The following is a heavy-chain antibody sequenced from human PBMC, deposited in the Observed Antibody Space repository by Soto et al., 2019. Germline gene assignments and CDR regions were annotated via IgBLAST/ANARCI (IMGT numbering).Heavy chain of an antibody. V-gene: IGHV3-49*04. Sequence: PVGSLRLSCTTSGFTFGDYALSWVRQAPGKGLEWVGFIRRNAYSGTTDYAASVKGRFTITRDDSKSIAYLQMNSLRTEDTALYYCTRASSLDFDFWGQGTLVTVSS. CDR1: GFTFGDYA. CDR2: IRRNAYSGTT. D-gene: IGHD3-16*01. J-gene: IGHJ4*02. CDR3: TRASSLDFDF.